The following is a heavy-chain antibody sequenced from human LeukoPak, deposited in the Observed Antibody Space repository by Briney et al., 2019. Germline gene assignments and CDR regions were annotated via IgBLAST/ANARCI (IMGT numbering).Heavy chain of an antibody. V-gene: IGHV3-30-3*01. D-gene: IGHD6-19*01. CDR3: ARDHSSGWYIRQDLSYYFDY. CDR2: ISYDGSNK. CDR1: GFTFSSYA. J-gene: IGHJ4*02. Sequence: PGGSLRLSCAASGFTFSSYAMHWVRQAPGKGLEWVAVISYDGSNKYYADSVKGRFTISRDNSKNTLYLQMNSLRAEDTAVYYCARDHSSGWYIRQDLSYYFDYWGQGTLVTVSS.